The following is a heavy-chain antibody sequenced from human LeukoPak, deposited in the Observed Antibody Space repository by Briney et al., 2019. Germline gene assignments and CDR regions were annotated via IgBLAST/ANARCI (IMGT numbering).Heavy chain of an antibody. CDR2: IYPGDSDT. D-gene: IGHD3-10*01. V-gene: IGHV5-51*01. CDR1: EYSFTSYW. CDR3: ARIELLWYSFDY. Sequence: GESLKISRKSSEYSFTSYWIGWVRQMPGKGLEWMGIIYPGDSDTTYSPSFQGQVTISADKSISTAYLQWSSLKASDTAMYYCARIELLWYSFDYWGQGTLVTVSS. J-gene: IGHJ4*02.